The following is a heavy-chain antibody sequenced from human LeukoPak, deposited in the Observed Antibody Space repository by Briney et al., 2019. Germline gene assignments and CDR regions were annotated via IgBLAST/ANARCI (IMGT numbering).Heavy chain of an antibody. D-gene: IGHD4-17*01. CDR3: ARGDYGDRDLDY. J-gene: IGHJ4*02. V-gene: IGHV3-48*02. CDR1: GFTFSSYS. Sequence: PGGSLRLSCAASGFTFSSYSMNGVRQAPGKGLEWVSYISSRSSSIYYADSVKGRFTLSRDNAKNSLYLQMNSLRDEDTAVYCCARGDYGDRDLDYWGQGTLVTVSS. CDR2: ISSRSSSI.